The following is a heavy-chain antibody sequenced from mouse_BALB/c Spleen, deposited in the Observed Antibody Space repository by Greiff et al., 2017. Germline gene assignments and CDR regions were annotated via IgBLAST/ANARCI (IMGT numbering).Heavy chain of an antibody. D-gene: IGHD4-1*01. J-gene: IGHJ1*01. V-gene: IGHV14-1*02. Sequence: VQLQQSGAELVRPGALVKLSCKASGFNIKDYYKHWVKQRPEQGLEWIGWIDPENGNTIYDPKFQGKASITADTSSNTAYMQLSSLTSEDSAVYYCAREVTGTYWYFDVWGAGTTVTVSS. CDR2: IDPENGNT. CDR3: AREVTGTYWYFDV. CDR1: GFNIKDYY.